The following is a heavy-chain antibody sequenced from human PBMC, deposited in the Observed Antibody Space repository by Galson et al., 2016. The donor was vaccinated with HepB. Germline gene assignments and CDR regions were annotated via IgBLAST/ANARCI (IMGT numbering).Heavy chain of an antibody. D-gene: IGHD3-22*01. J-gene: IGHJ4*02. CDR1: GFTFSSYS. V-gene: IGHV3-48*02. CDR3: AREADFYDSAGYFPPFAY. Sequence: SLRLSCAASGFTFSSYSMNWVRQAPGKGLEWLADISISGSTVYYADSVKGRFTISRDNDKNSVYLQMDSLRDEDTAVYYCAREADFYDSAGYFPPFAYWGQGILVTVSS. CDR2: ISISGSTV.